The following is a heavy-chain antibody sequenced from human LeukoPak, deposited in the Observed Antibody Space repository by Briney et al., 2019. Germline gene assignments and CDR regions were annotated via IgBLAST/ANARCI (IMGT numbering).Heavy chain of an antibody. CDR3: ARALAAAGTDY. V-gene: IGHV3-66*01. D-gene: IGHD6-13*01. J-gene: IGHJ4*02. CDR1: GFTVSSNY. Sequence: PGGSLRLSCAASGFTVSSNYMSWVRQAPGKGLEWVSVIYSGGSTYYADSVKGRFTISRDNSKNTLYLQMNSLRAEGTAVYYCARALAAAGTDYWGQGTLVTVSS. CDR2: IYSGGST.